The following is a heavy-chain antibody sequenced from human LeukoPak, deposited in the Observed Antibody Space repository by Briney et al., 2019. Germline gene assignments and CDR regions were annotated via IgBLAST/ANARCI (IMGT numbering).Heavy chain of an antibody. CDR3: ARAFS. Sequence: GKGPEWVANIKEDGSQKSYVDSVKGRFTISRDNAKNSLYLQMNSLRAEDTAVYYCARAFSWGQGTLVTVSS. V-gene: IGHV3-7*01. CDR2: IKEDGSQK. J-gene: IGHJ5*02. D-gene: IGHD3-16*01.